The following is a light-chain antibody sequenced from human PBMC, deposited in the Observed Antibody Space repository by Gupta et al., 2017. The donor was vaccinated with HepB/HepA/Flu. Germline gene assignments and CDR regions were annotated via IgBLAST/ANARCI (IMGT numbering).Light chain of an antibody. Sequence: QSALTQPASVSGSPGQSITISCHGTSSDVGGYNYVSWYQQHPGKAPKLMIYDVSNRPSGVSNHFSGSKSCNTASLTISVLPAEDEADYYCSSYTSSSTLFGGGTKLTVL. CDR3: SSYTSSSTL. J-gene: IGLJ2*01. CDR1: SSDVGGYNY. V-gene: IGLV2-14*03. CDR2: DVS.